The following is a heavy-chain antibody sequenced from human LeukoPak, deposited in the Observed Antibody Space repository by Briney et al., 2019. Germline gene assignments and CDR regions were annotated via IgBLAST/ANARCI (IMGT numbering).Heavy chain of an antibody. V-gene: IGHV4-61*02. CDR2: IYTSGCT. CDR3: ARDPVVIVGATSRDAFDI. CDR1: GGSISSGSYY. Sequence: PSQTLSLTCTVSGGSISSGSYYWSWIRQPAGKGLEWIGRIYTSGCTNYNPSLKSRVTISVDTSKNQFSLKLSSVTAADTAVYYCARDPVVIVGATSRDAFDIWGQGIMVTVSS. D-gene: IGHD1-26*01. J-gene: IGHJ3*02.